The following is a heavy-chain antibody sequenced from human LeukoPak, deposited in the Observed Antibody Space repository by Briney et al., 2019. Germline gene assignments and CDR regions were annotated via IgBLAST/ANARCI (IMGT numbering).Heavy chain of an antibody. CDR2: IYYSGST. J-gene: IGHJ5*02. Sequence: SETLSLTRTVSGGSISSYYWSWIRQPPGKGLEWIGYIYYSGSTNYNPSLKSRVTISVDTSKNQFSLKLSSVTAADTAVYYCARDLRTRHWFDPWGQGTLVTVSS. CDR1: GGSISSYY. D-gene: IGHD3/OR15-3a*01. V-gene: IGHV4-59*01. CDR3: ARDLRTRHWFDP.